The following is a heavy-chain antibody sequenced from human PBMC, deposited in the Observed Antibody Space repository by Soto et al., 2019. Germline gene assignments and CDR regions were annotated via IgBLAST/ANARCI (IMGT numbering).Heavy chain of an antibody. CDR3: ARSNYPYYFDY. D-gene: IGHD4-4*01. CDR1: GTTFSSYW. Sequence: EVQLVESGGGLVQPGGSLRLSCAASGTTFSSYWMHWVRQAPGKGLVWVSRINSDGSSTVYADSVKGRFTISRDNGKTTLYLQMNSLRAEDTAVYYCARSNYPYYFDYWGQGTLVTVSS. J-gene: IGHJ4*02. V-gene: IGHV3-74*01. CDR2: INSDGSST.